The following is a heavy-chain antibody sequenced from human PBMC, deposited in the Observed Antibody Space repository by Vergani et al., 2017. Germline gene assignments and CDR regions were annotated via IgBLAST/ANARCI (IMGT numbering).Heavy chain of an antibody. Sequence: QITLKESGPTLVKPTQTLTLTCTFSGFSISTSGVGVGWIRQPPGKALEWLALIYWDDDKRYSPSLKNRLTITKDTSKNQVVLTMTNMDPVDTATYYCAHRQGGPMYFDLWGRGTLVTVSS. J-gene: IGHJ2*01. CDR3: AHRQGGPMYFDL. V-gene: IGHV2-5*02. CDR1: GFSISTSGVG. CDR2: IYWDDDK. D-gene: IGHD1-26*01.